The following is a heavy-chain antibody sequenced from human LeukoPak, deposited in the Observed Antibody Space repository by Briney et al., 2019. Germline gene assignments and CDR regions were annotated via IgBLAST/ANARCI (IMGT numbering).Heavy chain of an antibody. D-gene: IGHD6-19*01. J-gene: IGHJ4*02. Sequence: ASVKVSCKASGGTFSSYAISWVRQAPGQGLEWMGGIIPIFGTANYAQKFQGRVTITADKSTSTAYMELSSLRSGDTAVYYCARDSFGGSSGWFFDYWGQGTLVTVSS. CDR2: IIPIFGTA. CDR3: ARDSFGGSSGWFFDY. CDR1: GGTFSSYA. V-gene: IGHV1-69*06.